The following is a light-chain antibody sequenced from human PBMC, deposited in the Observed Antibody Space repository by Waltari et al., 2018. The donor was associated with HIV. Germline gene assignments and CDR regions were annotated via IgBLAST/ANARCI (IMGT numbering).Light chain of an antibody. J-gene: IGLJ2*01. CDR1: NLGSKN. Sequence: SYESTQPPSVSVALGQTARITCGGNNLGSKNVHWYQQKPGQAPVLVIYRDNNRPSGIPERFSGSNSGNTATLTISRAQAGDEADYYCQVWDSSTVFGGGTKLTVL. V-gene: IGLV3-9*01. CDR3: QVWDSSTV. CDR2: RDN.